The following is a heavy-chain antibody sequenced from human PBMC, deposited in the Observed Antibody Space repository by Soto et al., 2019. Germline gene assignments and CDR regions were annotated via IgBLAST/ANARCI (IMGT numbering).Heavy chain of an antibody. CDR1: GLTISGKKY. CDR2: LYDVDGS. J-gene: IGHJ3*02. CDR3: ATWHLREHAYDI. V-gene: IGHV3-53*01. D-gene: IGHD5-12*01. Sequence: DVQLVESGGGLIQPGASLRLSCAAFGLTISGKKYVAWVRQAPGKGLEWVSALYDVDGSFYADSVTGRFTTSSDSSKTTVYLQMRDLRPEDTALYFCATWHLREHAYDIWGQGTMVTVSS.